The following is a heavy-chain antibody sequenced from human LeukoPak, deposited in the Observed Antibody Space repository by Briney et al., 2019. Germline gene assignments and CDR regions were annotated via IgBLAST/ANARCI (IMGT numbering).Heavy chain of an antibody. V-gene: IGHV3-7*01. J-gene: IGHJ4*02. CDR2: IKQDGSEK. CDR3: AKDAMVRGVMPEY. D-gene: IGHD3-10*01. CDR1: GFTFSSYW. Sequence: GGSLRLSCAASGFTFSSYWMNWVRQAPGKGLEWVANIKQDGSEKYYVDSVKGRFTISRDNAKNSLYLQMYSLRAEDTAVYYCAKDAMVRGVMPEYWGQGTLVTVSS.